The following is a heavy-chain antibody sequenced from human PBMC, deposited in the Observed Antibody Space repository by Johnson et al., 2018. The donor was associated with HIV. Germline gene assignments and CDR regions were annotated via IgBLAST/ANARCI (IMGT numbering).Heavy chain of an antibody. CDR1: GFTFSSYA. V-gene: IGHV3-30*14. J-gene: IGHJ3*02. CDR2: ISDDGSNK. D-gene: IGHD6-6*01. CDR3: AREGMYSSYQGSFDI. Sequence: QVQLVESGGGVVQPGRSLRLSCAASGFTFSSYAMHWVRQAPGPGLEWVAVISDDGSNKYYADSVKGRFTISRENAKNSLYLQMNSLRAGDTAVYYCAREGMYSSYQGSFDIWGQGTMVTVSS.